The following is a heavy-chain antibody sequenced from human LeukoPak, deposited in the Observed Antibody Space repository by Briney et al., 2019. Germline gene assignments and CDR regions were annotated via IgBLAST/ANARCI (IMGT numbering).Heavy chain of an antibody. D-gene: IGHD4-17*01. CDR3: ARDRDYGDYNTQDLFVY. CDR1: DYTFTSYG. Sequence: GASVKVSFKASDYTFTSYGIGWVRQAPGQGLEWMGWISAYNGNTNYAQRLQGRVTMTTDTSTSTAYMELRSLRSDDTAVYYCARDRDYGDYNTQDLFVYWGQGTLVTVSS. J-gene: IGHJ4*02. V-gene: IGHV1-18*01. CDR2: ISAYNGNT.